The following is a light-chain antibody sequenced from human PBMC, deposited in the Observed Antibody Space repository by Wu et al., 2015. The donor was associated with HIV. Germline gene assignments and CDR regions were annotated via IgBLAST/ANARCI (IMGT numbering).Light chain of an antibody. Sequence: AMQLTQSPSTLSASVGDSVTITCRASQGVGSDLAWYQHKPGSSPKLLIYAASELESGVPSRFSGSGSGTEFTLTISSLQPDDFATYYCQQYNTYPVTFGQGTKVEIK. CDR2: AAS. CDR3: QQYNTYPVT. J-gene: IGKJ1*01. CDR1: QGVGSD. V-gene: IGKV1-13*02.